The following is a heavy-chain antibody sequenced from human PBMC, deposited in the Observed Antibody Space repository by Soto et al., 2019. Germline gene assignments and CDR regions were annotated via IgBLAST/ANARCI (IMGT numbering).Heavy chain of an antibody. D-gene: IGHD6-6*01. CDR3: ARDEAARYYFDS. CDR1: GFAFRSCA. CDR2: ISYDGNNI. J-gene: IGHJ4*02. Sequence: LRLSCAASGFAFRSCAMHWVRRAPGKGLEWVALISYDGNNIFYADSVKGRFTISRDNSRNTLYLQLNSLRAEDTAVYYCARDEAARYYFDSWGQGTLVTVSS. V-gene: IGHV3-30-3*01.